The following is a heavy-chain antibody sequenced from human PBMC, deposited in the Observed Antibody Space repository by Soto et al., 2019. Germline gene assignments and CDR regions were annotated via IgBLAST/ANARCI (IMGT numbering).Heavy chain of an antibody. CDR1: GFTFSSYA. Sequence: QVQLVESGGGVVQPGRSLRLSCAASGFTFSSYAMHWVRQAPGKGLEWVAVISYDGSNKYYADSVMGRFTISRDNSKNTLYLQMNSLRAEDTAVYYCARWSTVTAFDYWGQGTLVTVSS. CDR2: ISYDGSNK. CDR3: ARWSTVTAFDY. V-gene: IGHV3-30-3*01. J-gene: IGHJ4*02. D-gene: IGHD4-17*01.